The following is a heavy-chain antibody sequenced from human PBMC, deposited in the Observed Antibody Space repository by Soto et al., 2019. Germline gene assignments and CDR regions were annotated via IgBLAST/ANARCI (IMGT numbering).Heavy chain of an antibody. CDR3: ARGNMDV. V-gene: IGHV3-30-3*01. CDR2: VSNDGNNK. Sequence: QVQLVESGGGVVQPGTSLRLSCTASGFNFNLFTAHWVRQAPGKGLDWVAVVSNDGNNKYYADSAKGRFTISRDNSKNTLYLQMNSLRTEDTALYYCARGNMDVWGRGTTVIVSS. CDR1: GFNFNLFT. J-gene: IGHJ6*02.